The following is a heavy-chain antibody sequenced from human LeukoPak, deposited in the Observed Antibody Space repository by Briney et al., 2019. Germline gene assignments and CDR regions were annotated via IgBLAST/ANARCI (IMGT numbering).Heavy chain of an antibody. CDR3: ARYLWFGESLSL. D-gene: IGHD3-10*01. CDR1: GYTFTGYY. J-gene: IGHJ4*02. CDR2: INPNSGGT. Sequence: GASVKVSCKASGYTFTGYYMHWVRQAPGQGLEWMGWINPNSGGTNYAQKLQGRVTMTTDTSTSTAYMELRSLRSDDTAVYYCARYLWFGESLSLWGQGTLVTVSS. V-gene: IGHV1-2*02.